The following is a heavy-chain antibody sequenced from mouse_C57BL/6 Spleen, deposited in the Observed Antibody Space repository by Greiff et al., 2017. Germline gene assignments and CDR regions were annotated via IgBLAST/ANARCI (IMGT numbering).Heavy chain of an antibody. Sequence: QVQLQQPGAELVRPGSSVKLSCKASGYTFPSYWMHWVKQRPIQGLEWIGNIDPSDSETHYNQKFKDKATLTVDKSSSTAYMQLSSLTSEDSAVYYCARMYYSNHYFDYWGQGTTLTVSS. D-gene: IGHD2-5*01. CDR2: IDPSDSET. J-gene: IGHJ2*01. V-gene: IGHV1-52*01. CDR1: GYTFPSYW. CDR3: ARMYYSNHYFDY.